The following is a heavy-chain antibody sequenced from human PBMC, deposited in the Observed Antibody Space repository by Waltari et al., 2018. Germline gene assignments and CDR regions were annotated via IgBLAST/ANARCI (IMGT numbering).Heavy chain of an antibody. J-gene: IGHJ4*02. Sequence: QVQLQESGPGLVKPSQTLSLTCTVSGGSISSGSYYWSWIRQPAGKGLEWIGRIYTRGSTNYNPSLKSRVTISVDTSKNQFSLKLSSVTAADTAVYYCARDDYDILTGYKEWGQGTLVTVSS. V-gene: IGHV4-61*02. CDR1: GGSISSGSYY. D-gene: IGHD3-9*01. CDR3: ARDDYDILTGYKE. CDR2: IYTRGST.